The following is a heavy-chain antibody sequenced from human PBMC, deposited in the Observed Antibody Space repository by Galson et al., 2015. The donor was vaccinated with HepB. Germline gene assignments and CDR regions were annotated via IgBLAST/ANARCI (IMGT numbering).Heavy chain of an antibody. CDR3: AREERGYSYGSPGDY. CDR2: ISYDGSNK. V-gene: IGHV3-30-3*01. Sequence: SLRLSCAASGFTFSTYAMHWVRQAPGKGLKWVAVISYDGSNKYYADSVKGRFTISRDNSKNTLYLQMNSLRAEDTAVYYCAREERGYSYGSPGDYWGQGTLVTVSS. J-gene: IGHJ4*02. D-gene: IGHD5-18*01. CDR1: GFTFSTYA.